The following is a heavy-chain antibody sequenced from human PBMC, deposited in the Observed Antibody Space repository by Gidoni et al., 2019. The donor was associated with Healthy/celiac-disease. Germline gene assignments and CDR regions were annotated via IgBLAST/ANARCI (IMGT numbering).Heavy chain of an antibody. V-gene: IGHV1-69*01. J-gene: IGHJ4*02. Sequence: QLQLVQSGAEVKKPVSSVPVSCTASRGTFSSYAISWVRQAPGQGLAWMGGIIPICGTANYAQKFQGRVTITADEATSTAYMELSSLRSEDTAVYYCARDGDWKSRAHANWGQGTLVTVSS. CDR3: ARDGDWKSRAHAN. D-gene: IGHD2-21*01. CDR2: IIPICGTA. CDR1: RGTFSSYA.